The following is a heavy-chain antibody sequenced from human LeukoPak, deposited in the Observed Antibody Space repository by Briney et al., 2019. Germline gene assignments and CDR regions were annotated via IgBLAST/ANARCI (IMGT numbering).Heavy chain of an antibody. J-gene: IGHJ4*02. Sequence: SETLSLTCSVSGGSVSNYYWSWIRQPAGKGLKWIGRIYPSGTTHYNPSLKSRVTMSVDTSKNQISLKLISVTAADTAVYNCADDYGDWGQGTLVTVSS. V-gene: IGHV4-4*07. CDR3: ADDYGD. D-gene: IGHD4-17*01. CDR2: IYPSGTT. CDR1: GGSVSNYY.